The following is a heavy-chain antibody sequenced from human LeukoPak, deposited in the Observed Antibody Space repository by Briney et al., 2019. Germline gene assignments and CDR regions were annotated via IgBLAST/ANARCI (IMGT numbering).Heavy chain of an antibody. CDR2: ISGSGGST. CDR3: AREGYCSGGSCYSGWFDP. CDR1: GFTFSSYA. D-gene: IGHD2-15*01. V-gene: IGHV3-23*01. J-gene: IGHJ5*02. Sequence: GGSLRLSCAASGFTFSSYAMSWVRQAPGKGLEWVSAISGSGGSTYYADSVKGRLTISRDNSKNTLYLQMNSLRAEDTAVYYCAREGYCSGGSCYSGWFDPWGQGTLVTVSS.